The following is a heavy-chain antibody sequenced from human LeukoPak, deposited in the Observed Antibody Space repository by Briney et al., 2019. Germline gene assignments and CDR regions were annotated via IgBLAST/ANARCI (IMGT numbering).Heavy chain of an antibody. D-gene: IGHD3-3*01. V-gene: IGHV3-23*01. CDR1: GFSFSSYA. CDR3: AKITHLGVVAPPAS. J-gene: IGHJ5*02. CDR2: ISGSGGST. Sequence: GGSLRLSCAASGFSFSSYAMSWVRQAPGKGLEWVAGISGSGGSTYYADSVKGRFTISRDNSKNTLYLQMNSLRAEDTAVYSRAKITHLGVVAPPASWGQGTLVTVYS.